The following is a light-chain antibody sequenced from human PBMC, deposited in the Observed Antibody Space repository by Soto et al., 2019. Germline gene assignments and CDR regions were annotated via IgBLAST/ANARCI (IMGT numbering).Light chain of an antibody. Sequence: EIVLTQSPGTLSLSPGERATLSCRASQSGSGSSLAWYQQKHGQAPRILIYGESSRATGVPDRFTGSGSGTDFTRTINRLEPDDFAVYYCQQYDSSPSSFTFVPGTKVDIK. CDR1: QSGSGSS. J-gene: IGKJ3*01. CDR3: QQYDSSPSSFT. V-gene: IGKV3-20*01. CDR2: GES.